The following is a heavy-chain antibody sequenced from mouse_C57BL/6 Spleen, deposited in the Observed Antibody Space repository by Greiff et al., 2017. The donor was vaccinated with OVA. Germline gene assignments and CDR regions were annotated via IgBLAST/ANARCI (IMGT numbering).Heavy chain of an antibody. CDR3: TRGGKIYDGYPYYFDY. CDR1: GFTFSSYA. Sequence: EVKVVESGEGLVKPGGSLKLSCAASGFTFSSYAMSWVRQTPEKRLEWVAYISSGGDYIYYADTVKGRFTISRDNARNTLYLQMSSLKSEDTAMYYCTRGGKIYDGYPYYFDYWGQGTTLTVSS. J-gene: IGHJ2*01. CDR2: ISSGGDYI. D-gene: IGHD2-3*01. V-gene: IGHV5-9-1*02.